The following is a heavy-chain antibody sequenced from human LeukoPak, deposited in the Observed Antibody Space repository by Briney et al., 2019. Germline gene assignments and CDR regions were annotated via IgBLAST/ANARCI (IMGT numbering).Heavy chain of an antibody. CDR1: GFTFSDHY. D-gene: IGHD1-26*01. J-gene: IGHJ3*02. V-gene: IGHV3-72*01. CDR3: ARDLGRWEGDS. CDR2: TRNKADSYTT. Sequence: GGSLRLSCAASGFTFSDHYMDWVRQAPGKGLEWVGRTRNKADSYTTEYAASVKGRFTISRDDPKNSLYLQMNSLKTEDTAVYYCARDLGRWEGDSWGQGTMVTVSS.